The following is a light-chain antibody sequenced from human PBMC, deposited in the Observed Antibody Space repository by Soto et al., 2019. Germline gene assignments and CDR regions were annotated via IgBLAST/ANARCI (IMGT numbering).Light chain of an antibody. J-gene: IGLJ1*01. Sequence: QSVLTQPPSASGTPGQTITISCSGGSSNIGINTVNWYEHLPGTAPRLLIYGNNQRPSGVPDRFSGSKSGTSASLAISGLQSEDEGHYYCATWDDSPDVHVFGTGTKVTVL. CDR1: SSNIGINT. CDR3: ATWDDSPDVHV. CDR2: GNN. V-gene: IGLV1-44*01.